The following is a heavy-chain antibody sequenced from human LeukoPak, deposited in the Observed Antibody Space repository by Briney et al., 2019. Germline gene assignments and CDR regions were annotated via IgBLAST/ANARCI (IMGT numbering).Heavy chain of an antibody. CDR1: GGSFSGYY. J-gene: IGHJ4*02. CDR2: NNHSGST. V-gene: IGHV4-34*01. D-gene: IGHD3-3*01. Sequence: SETLSLTCAVYGGSFSGYYWSWIRQPPGKGLEWIGENNHSGSTNYNPSLKSRVTISVDTSKNQFSLKLSSVTAADTAVYYCARGERRITIFGVVIKMTPFDYRGQGTLVTVSS. CDR3: ARGERRITIFGVVIKMTPFDY.